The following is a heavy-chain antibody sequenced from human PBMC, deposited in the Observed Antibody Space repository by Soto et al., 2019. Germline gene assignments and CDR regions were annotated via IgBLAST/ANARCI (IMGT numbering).Heavy chain of an antibody. CDR2: ISYDGGNK. CDR1: GFTFSSYA. D-gene: IGHD4-17*01. J-gene: IGHJ4*02. CDR3: ASDGFMPYGGKADY. V-gene: IGHV3-30-3*01. Sequence: QVQLVESGGGVAQPGRSLRLSCAASGFTFSSYAVHWVRQAPGKGLEWVAIISYDGGNKYYADSVKGRFTISRDNSKNTLYLQMNSLRAEDTAVYYCASDGFMPYGGKADYWGQGTLVTVSS.